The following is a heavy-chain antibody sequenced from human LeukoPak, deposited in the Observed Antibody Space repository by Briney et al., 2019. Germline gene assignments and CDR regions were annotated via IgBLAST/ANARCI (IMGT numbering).Heavy chain of an antibody. CDR3: ARARGYYDSSGLIYRDAFDI. J-gene: IGHJ3*02. V-gene: IGHV4-59*01. CDR2: IYYSGST. Sequence: PSETLSLTCTVSGGSSSSYYWSWIRQPPGKGLEWIGYIYYSGSTNYNPSLKSRVTISVDTSKNQFSLKLSSVTAADTAVYYCARARGYYDSSGLIYRDAFDIWGQGTMVTVSS. D-gene: IGHD3-22*01. CDR1: GGSSSSYY.